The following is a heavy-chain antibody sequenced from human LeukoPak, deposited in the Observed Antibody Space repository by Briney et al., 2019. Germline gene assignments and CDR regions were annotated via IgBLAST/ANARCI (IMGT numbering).Heavy chain of an antibody. CDR3: AKDGWRTVTAIFDY. Sequence: GGSLRLSCAASGFTFRSYAMSWVRQAPGKGLEWVSAISGSGGSTYYADSVKGRFTLSRDNSKNTLYLQMNSLRAEDTAVYYCAKDGWRTVTAIFDYWGQGTLVTVSS. V-gene: IGHV3-23*01. J-gene: IGHJ4*02. CDR2: ISGSGGST. CDR1: GFTFRSYA. D-gene: IGHD2-21*02.